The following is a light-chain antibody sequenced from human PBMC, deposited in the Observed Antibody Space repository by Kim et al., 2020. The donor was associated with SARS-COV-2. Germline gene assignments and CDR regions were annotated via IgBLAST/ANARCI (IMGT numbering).Light chain of an antibody. Sequence: PGQSVTISCTGSSSDVGDYNYVSWYQQHPGKAPKRLIREVTKRPSGVPDRFSGSKSGNTASLAVSGLQADDEADYYCSSFDGFNKVFGGGTQLTVL. CDR3: SSFDGFNKV. V-gene: IGLV2-8*01. CDR1: SSDVGDYNY. J-gene: IGLJ2*01. CDR2: EVT.